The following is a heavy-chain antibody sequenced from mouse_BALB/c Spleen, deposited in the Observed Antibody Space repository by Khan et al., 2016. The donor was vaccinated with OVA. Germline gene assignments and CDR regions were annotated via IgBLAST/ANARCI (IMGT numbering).Heavy chain of an antibody. CDR3: VRDRAYHRKEGWFAY. CDR2: INPSNGYT. D-gene: IGHD2-14*01. CDR1: GYTFTSYT. V-gene: IGHV1-4*01. Sequence: VELVESGAELARPGASVKMSCKASGYTFTSYTIHWIKLRPGQGLEWIGYINPSNGYTNYNQKFRDKATLTADKSSTTAYMQLSSLTSDDSAVDYCVRDRAYHRKEGWFAYRGQGTLVTVCA. J-gene: IGHJ3*01.